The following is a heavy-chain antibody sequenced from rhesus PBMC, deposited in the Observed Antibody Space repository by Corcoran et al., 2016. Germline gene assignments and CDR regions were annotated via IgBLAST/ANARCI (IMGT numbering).Heavy chain of an antibody. J-gene: IGHJ4*01. CDR1: GFSLRTSGMV. CDR2: IYWDDDK. D-gene: IGHD3-22*01. CDR3: ARGGWSDHQNLDS. V-gene: IGHV2S1*01. Sequence: QVTLKESGPALVKPTQTLTLTCTFSGFSLRTSGMVVGWIRQPPGKALKWLESIYWDDDKYYNSTLKSRAPISKDTTKNQVVLTMTNMAPVDTATYDCARGGWSDHQNLDSWGQGVLVTVSS.